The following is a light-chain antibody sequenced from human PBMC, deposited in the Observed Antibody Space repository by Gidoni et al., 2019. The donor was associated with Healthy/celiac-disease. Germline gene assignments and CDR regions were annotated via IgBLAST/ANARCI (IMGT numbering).Light chain of an antibody. CDR3: QSYDSSTPVV. V-gene: IGLV6-57*04. CDR1: SGSIASNY. Sequence: NFMLTQPHSVSESPGKPVTISCTRSSGSIASNYVQWYQQRPGSAPTTVIYEDNQRPSGVPDRFSGSIDSSSNSASLTISGLKTEDEADYYCQSYDSSTPVVFGGGTKLTVL. CDR2: EDN. J-gene: IGLJ2*01.